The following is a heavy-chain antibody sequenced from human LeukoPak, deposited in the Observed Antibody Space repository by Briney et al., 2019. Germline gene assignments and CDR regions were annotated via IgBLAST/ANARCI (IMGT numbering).Heavy chain of an antibody. J-gene: IGHJ4*02. CDR1: GFTFSNYW. Sequence: GGSLRLSCAASGFTFSNYWMHWIRQAPGNGLIWVSRINSDGSSTAYADSVKGRFTISRDDAKNTLYLQMNSLRVEDTAVYYCVRGAPFDYWGQGILVTVSS. CDR3: VRGAPFDY. V-gene: IGHV3-74*01. CDR2: INSDGSST.